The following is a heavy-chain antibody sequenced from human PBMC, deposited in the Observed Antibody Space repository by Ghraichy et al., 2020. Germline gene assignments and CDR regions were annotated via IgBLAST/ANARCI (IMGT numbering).Heavy chain of an antibody. D-gene: IGHD3-3*01. CDR3: ARAPTDFGSFDY. CDR2: IYSGGST. Sequence: GGSLRLSCAVSGFTVSFNYMTWVRQAPGKGLEWVSVIYSGGSTYYADSVKGRFTISRDKSKNTLYLLMSSLRAEDTAVYYCARAPTDFGSFDYWGQGALVTVSS. V-gene: IGHV3-66*01. CDR1: GFTVSFNY. J-gene: IGHJ4*02.